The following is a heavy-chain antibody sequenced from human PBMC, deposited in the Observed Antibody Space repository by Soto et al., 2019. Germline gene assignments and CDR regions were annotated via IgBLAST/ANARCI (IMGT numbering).Heavy chain of an antibody. CDR2: IYYSGST. V-gene: IGHV4-39*01. Sequence: QLQLQESGPGLVKPSETLSLTCTVSGGSISSSSYYWGWIRQPPGKGLEWIGSIYYSGSTYYNPSLKSRVTISVDTSKNQFSLKLSSVTAADTAVYYCARRVGYSGYDDAFDIWGQGTMVTVSS. J-gene: IGHJ3*02. CDR1: GGSISSSSYY. CDR3: ARRVGYSGYDDAFDI. D-gene: IGHD5-12*01.